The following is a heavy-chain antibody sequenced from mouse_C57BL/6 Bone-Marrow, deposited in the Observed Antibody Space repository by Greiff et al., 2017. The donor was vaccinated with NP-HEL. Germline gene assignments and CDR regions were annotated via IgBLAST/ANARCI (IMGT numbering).Heavy chain of an antibody. CDR1: GYTFTSYW. CDR2: IYPGSGST. Sequence: VQLQQPGAELVKPGASVKMSCKASGYTFTSYWITWVKQRPGQGLEWIGDIYPGSGSTNYNEKFKSKATLTVDTSSSTAYMQLSSLTSEDSAVYYCARGEDYYGSSPPWFAYWGQGTLVTVSA. CDR3: ARGEDYYGSSPPWFAY. V-gene: IGHV1-55*01. J-gene: IGHJ3*01. D-gene: IGHD1-1*01.